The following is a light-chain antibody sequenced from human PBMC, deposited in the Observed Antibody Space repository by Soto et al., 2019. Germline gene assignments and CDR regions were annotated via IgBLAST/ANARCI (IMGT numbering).Light chain of an antibody. V-gene: IGKV1-5*03. CDR1: QSISSR. CDR2: KAS. CDR3: QQYNSSPWT. Sequence: DIQMTQSPSTLSASVGDRVTITCRASQSISSRLAWYQQKPGKAPKLLIYKASCLESGVPSRFSGSGSGTEFTLTISSLQPDDFATYYCQQYNSSPWTFGQGTKVEIK. J-gene: IGKJ1*01.